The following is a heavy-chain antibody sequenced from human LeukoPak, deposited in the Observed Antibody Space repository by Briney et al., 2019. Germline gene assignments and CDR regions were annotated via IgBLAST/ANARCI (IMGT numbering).Heavy chain of an antibody. V-gene: IGHV4-61*02. D-gene: IGHD3-22*01. Sequence: LSETLSLTCTVSGGAISSVCYFWGWVRHPAGKRLEWIGRVYRSGRNSYNPSLRSRLTISVDTSQNQFSLQLTSVTAADTAVYYCARLDSSSDTSNYYYGPLDSWGQGTLVTVSS. CDR1: GGAISSVCYF. CDR2: VYRSGRN. J-gene: IGHJ4*02. CDR3: ARLDSSSDTSNYYYGPLDS.